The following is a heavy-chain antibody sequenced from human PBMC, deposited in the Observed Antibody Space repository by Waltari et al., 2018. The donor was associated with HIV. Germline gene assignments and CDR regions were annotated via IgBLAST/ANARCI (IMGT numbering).Heavy chain of an antibody. Sequence: QVQMVESGGGVVQPGGALRLSCAASGFSFSFYGMHWVRQAPGKGREWVAFIRYDGSKKSYTEAVKGRLTISRDNSKNTLYLQVNSLKPDDTALYYCANECGENCGQDYWGQGTRVTVSS. CDR1: GFSFSFYG. CDR3: ANECGENCGQDY. J-gene: IGHJ4*02. D-gene: IGHD2-21*01. V-gene: IGHV3-30*02. CDR2: IRYDGSKK.